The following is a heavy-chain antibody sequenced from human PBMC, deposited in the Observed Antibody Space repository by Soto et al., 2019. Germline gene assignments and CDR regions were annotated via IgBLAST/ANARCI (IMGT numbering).Heavy chain of an antibody. CDR3: ARHQSHSSSYVDP. D-gene: IGHD6-13*01. CDR2: IYYSGST. J-gene: IGHJ5*02. V-gene: IGHV4-39*01. CDR1: GGALSSSSYY. Sequence: QLQLQESSPGLVKPSETLSLTCTVSGGALSSSSYYWGWIRQPPGNGLELIGRIYYSGSTYDNPSLKSRVTISVDTSKNQFSLKLSSVTAADTAVYYCARHQSHSSSYVDPWGQGTLVTVSS.